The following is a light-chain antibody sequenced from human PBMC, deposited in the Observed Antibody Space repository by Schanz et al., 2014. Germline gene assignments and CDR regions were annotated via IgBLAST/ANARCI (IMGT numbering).Light chain of an antibody. V-gene: IGKV3-15*01. CDR3: QQYGSSLWT. CDR2: GVS. J-gene: IGKJ1*01. CDR1: QSVSSD. Sequence: EIVMTQSPATLSVSPGERATLSCRASQSVSSDLAWYQQKPGQAPSLLIYGVSTRAAGIPARFSGSGSGTEFTLSISSLQSEDFAVYYCQQYGSSLWTFGQGTKVEI.